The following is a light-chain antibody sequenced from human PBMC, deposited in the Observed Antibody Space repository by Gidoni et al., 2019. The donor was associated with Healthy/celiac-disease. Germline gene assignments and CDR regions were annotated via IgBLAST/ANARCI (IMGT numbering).Light chain of an antibody. CDR3: QQRSNWLT. V-gene: IGKV3-11*01. CDR1: QSVSSY. J-gene: IGKJ4*01. Sequence: IVLTQAPATLSWSPGERATLSCRASQSVSSYLAWYQQKPGQATRLLIYDASNRATGIPARFRGSGSGTDFTLTISSLEPEDVAVYYCQQRSNWLTFGGGTKVEIK. CDR2: DAS.